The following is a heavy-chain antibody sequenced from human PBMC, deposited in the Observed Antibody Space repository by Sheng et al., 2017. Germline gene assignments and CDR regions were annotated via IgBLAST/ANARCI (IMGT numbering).Heavy chain of an antibody. D-gene: IGHD3-3*01. J-gene: IGHJ5*02. V-gene: IGHV4-38-2*01. CDR1: GYSISSGYY. CDR3: ASIGYDFWSGYLRPFDP. Sequence: QVQLQESGPGLVKPSETLSLTCAVSGYSISSGYYWGWIRQPPGKGLEWIGSIYHSGSTYYNPSLKSRVTISVDTSKNQFSLKLSSVTAADTAVYYCASIGYDFWSGYLRPFDPWGQGTLVTVSS. CDR2: IYHSGST.